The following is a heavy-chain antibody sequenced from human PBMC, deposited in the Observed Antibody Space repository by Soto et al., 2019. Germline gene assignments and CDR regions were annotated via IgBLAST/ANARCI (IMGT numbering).Heavy chain of an antibody. D-gene: IGHD6-19*01. CDR2: VSSFSNYI. CDR1: GFTFSSHT. Sequence: GGSLRLSCAASGFTFSSHTLHWVRQAPGKGLEWVSSVSSFSNYIYYADSVKGRFSISRDNAKSSLSLQMDSLRADDTAVYYCARANNTGWSYFDYWGQGAPVTVSS. V-gene: IGHV3-21*01. CDR3: ARANNTGWSYFDY. J-gene: IGHJ4*02.